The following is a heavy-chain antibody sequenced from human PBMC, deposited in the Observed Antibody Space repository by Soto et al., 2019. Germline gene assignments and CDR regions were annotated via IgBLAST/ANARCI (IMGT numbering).Heavy chain of an antibody. CDR3: AKEGGLILLYCSGGSCSDAFDI. CDR2: ISGSGGST. D-gene: IGHD2-15*01. CDR1: GFTFSSYA. J-gene: IGHJ3*02. V-gene: IGHV3-23*01. Sequence: GGSLRLSCAASGFTFSSYAMSWVRQAPGKGLEWVSAISGSGGSTYYADSVKGRFTISRDNSKNTLYLQMNSLRAEDTAVYYCAKEGGLILLYCSGGSCSDAFDIWGQGTMVTVSS.